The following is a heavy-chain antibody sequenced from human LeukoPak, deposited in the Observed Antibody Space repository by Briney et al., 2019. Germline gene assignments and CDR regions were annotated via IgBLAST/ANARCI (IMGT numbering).Heavy chain of an antibody. J-gene: IGHJ4*02. CDR3: ARDRSYGYPGQFDY. CDR1: GFTSSSYA. CDR2: ISYDGSNK. V-gene: IGHV3-30-3*01. D-gene: IGHD5-18*01. Sequence: GGSLRLSCAASGFTSSSYAMHWVRQAPGKGLEWVAVISYDGSNKYYADSVKGRFTISRDNSKNTLYLQMNSLRAEDTAVYYCARDRSYGYPGQFDYWGQGTLVTVSS.